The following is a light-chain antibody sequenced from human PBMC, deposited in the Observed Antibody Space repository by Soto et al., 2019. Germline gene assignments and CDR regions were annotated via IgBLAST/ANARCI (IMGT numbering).Light chain of an antibody. CDR1: QNISRF. V-gene: IGKV1-39*01. Sequence: DIQMTQSPSSLSASLGDRVTISCRASQNISRFLSWFQQEPGKAPKLLIYAASTLQGGVPSRFSGSGSGTDFSLTVNSLQPEDFATYYCQQSLNSPFTFGPGTKVDI. CDR2: AAS. CDR3: QQSLNSPFT. J-gene: IGKJ3*01.